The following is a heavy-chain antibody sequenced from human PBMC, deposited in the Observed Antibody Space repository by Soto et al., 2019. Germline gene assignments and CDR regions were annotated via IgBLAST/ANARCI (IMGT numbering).Heavy chain of an antibody. CDR1: GFNFDTYS. CDR2: ISSSSSYI. CDR3: ARVVGATWASDY. V-gene: IGHV3-21*01. Sequence: SLRLSCAVFGFNFDTYSMKWVRQAPGKGLEWVASISSSSSYIYHADSVKGRFTISRDNAKNSLYLQMNSLRAEDTAVYYCARVVGATWASDYWGQGALVTVSS. J-gene: IGHJ4*02. D-gene: IGHD1-26*01.